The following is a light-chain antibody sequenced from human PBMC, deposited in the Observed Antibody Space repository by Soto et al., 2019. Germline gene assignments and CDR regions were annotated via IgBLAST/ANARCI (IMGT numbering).Light chain of an antibody. Sequence: EIVLTQSPGTLSLSLGERGTLSCRASQSVDSTYLTWYQQKPGQAPRLLIYGASGRATGIPDRFSGSGSGTEFTLTISSLQSEDFAVYYCQQYNNWPLWTFGQGTKVDIK. V-gene: IGKV3-20*01. CDR3: QQYNNWPLWT. CDR1: QSVDSTY. CDR2: GAS. J-gene: IGKJ1*01.